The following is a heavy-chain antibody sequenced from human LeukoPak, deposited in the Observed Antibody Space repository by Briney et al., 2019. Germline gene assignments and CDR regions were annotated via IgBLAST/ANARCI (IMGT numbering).Heavy chain of an antibody. V-gene: IGHV3-7*03. D-gene: IGHD6-19*01. Sequence: PGGSLRLSCAASGFTFSNAWMNWVRQAPGKGLEWVANINPVGSETYYVDSVRGRFTISRDSAMNLLYLQMNSLRAEDTAMYYCAKGTFRYSSCYEYWGQGTPVTVSS. J-gene: IGHJ4*02. CDR3: AKGTFRYSSCYEY. CDR2: INPVGSET. CDR1: GFTFSNAW.